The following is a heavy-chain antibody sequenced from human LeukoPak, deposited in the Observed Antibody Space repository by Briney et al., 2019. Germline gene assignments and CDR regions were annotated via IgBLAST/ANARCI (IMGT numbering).Heavy chain of an antibody. V-gene: IGHV1-18*01. J-gene: IGHJ4*02. CDR2: ISAYNGNT. CDR3: ARDDLWFGETEKID. Sequence: GASVKVSCKASGYTFTSYGISWVRQAPGQGLEWMGWISAYNGNTNYAQKLQGRVTMTTDISTSTAYMELRSLRSDDTAVYYCARDDLWFGETEKIDWGQGTLVTVSS. D-gene: IGHD3-10*01. CDR1: GYTFTSYG.